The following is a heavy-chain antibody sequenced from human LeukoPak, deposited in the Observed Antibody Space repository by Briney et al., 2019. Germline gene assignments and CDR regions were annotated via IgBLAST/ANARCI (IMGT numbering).Heavy chain of an antibody. J-gene: IGHJ4*02. Sequence: GGSLRLSCAASGFTFSNAWMSWVRQAPGKGLEWVGRIKSKTDGGTTDYAAPVKGRFTISRDDSKNTLYLQMNSLKTEDTAVYYCTTTYYYDSSGYYYVYWGQGTLVTVSS. CDR1: GFTFSNAW. D-gene: IGHD3-22*01. V-gene: IGHV3-15*01. CDR3: TTTYYYDSSGYYYVY. CDR2: IKSKTDGGTT.